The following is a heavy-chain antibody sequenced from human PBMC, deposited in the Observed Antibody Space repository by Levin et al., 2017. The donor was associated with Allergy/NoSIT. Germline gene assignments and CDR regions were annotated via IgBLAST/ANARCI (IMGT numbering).Heavy chain of an antibody. V-gene: IGHV1-18*01. D-gene: IGHD4-17*01. J-gene: IGHJ5*02. Sequence: ASVNVSCKASGYTFTSYGISWVRQAPGQGLEWMGWISAYNGNTNYAQKLQGRVTMTTDTSTSTAYMELRSLRSDDTAVYYCASRGYGDYDRGFDPWGQGTLVTVSS. CDR2: ISAYNGNT. CDR3: ASRGYGDYDRGFDP. CDR1: GYTFTSYG.